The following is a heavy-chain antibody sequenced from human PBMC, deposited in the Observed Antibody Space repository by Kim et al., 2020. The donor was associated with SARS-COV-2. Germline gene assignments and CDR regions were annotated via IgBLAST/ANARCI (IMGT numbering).Heavy chain of an antibody. Sequence: SETLSLTCTVSGGSISRYYWSWIRQPPGKGLEWIGYIYYSGSTNYNPSLKSRVTISVDTSKNQFSLKLSSVTAADTAGYYGARDLISSSGRGYYYYGMDVWGQGTTFTVSS. V-gene: IGHV4-59*01. CDR2: IYYSGST. J-gene: IGHJ6*02. CDR3: ARDLISSSGRGYYYYGMDV. D-gene: IGHD6-13*01. CDR1: GGSISRYY.